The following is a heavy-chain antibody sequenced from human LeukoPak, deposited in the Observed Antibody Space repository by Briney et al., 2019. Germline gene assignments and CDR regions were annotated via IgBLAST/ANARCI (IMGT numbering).Heavy chain of an antibody. D-gene: IGHD2-2*01. J-gene: IGHJ6*03. Sequence: ASVKVSCKASGYTFTSYDINWVRQATGQGLEWMGRMNPNSGNTGYAQKFQGRVTITRNTSISTAYMELSSLRSEDTAVYYCARGGVPAAIPTDHYYYYMDVWGKGTTVTVSS. V-gene: IGHV1-8*03. CDR1: GYTFTSYD. CDR3: ARGGVPAAIPTDHYYYYMDV. CDR2: MNPNSGNT.